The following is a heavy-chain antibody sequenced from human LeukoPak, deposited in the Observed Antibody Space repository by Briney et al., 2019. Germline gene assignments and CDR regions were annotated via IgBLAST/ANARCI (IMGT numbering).Heavy chain of an antibody. CDR3: ARDRRVLLWFGESLDWFDP. CDR1: GYTFTSYD. V-gene: IGHV1-8*03. D-gene: IGHD3-10*01. Sequence: ASVKVSCKASGYTFTSYDINWVRQATGQGLEWMGWMNPNSGNTGYAQKFQGRVTITRNTSISTAYMELSSLRSDDTAVYYCARDRRVLLWFGESLDWFDPWGQGTLVTVSS. J-gene: IGHJ5*02. CDR2: MNPNSGNT.